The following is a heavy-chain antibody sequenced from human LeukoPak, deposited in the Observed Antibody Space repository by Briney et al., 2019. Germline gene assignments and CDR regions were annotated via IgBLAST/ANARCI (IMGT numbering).Heavy chain of an antibody. CDR2: IYSGGST. V-gene: IGHV3-66*04. CDR3: ARRLGKRSPFDY. D-gene: IGHD1-26*01. CDR1: GGSISSYY. J-gene: IGHJ4*02. Sequence: ETLSLTCTVSGGSISSYYWSWVRQAPGKGLEWVSVIYSGGSTYYADSVKGRFTISRDNSKNTLYLQMNSLRAEDTAVYYCARRLGKRSPFDYWGQGTLVTVSS.